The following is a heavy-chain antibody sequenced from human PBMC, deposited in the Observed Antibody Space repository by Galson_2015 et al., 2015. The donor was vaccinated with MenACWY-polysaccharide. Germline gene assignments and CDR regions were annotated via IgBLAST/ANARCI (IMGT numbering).Heavy chain of an antibody. Sequence: SLRLSCAASGFTFNSYTMSWVRQAPGKGLEWLSYISSSAGTTYYADSVRGRFTISRDNAKTSLYLQMNSLRAEDTAVYYCARVPGGGYGHVFNYWGQGTLVTVSS. CDR3: ARVPGGGYGHVFNY. CDR2: ISSSAGTT. CDR1: GFTFNSYT. J-gene: IGHJ4*02. V-gene: IGHV3-48*03. D-gene: IGHD5-18*01.